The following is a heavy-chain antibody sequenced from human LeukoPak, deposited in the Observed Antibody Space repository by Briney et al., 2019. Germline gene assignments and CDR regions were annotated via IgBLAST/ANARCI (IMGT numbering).Heavy chain of an antibody. D-gene: IGHD6-6*01. J-gene: IGHJ5*02. CDR1: GYTFTGYY. CDR2: INPSGGST. Sequence: GASVKVSCKASGYTFTGYYTHWVRQAPGQGLEWMGIINPSGGSTIYAQKFQGRVTMTRDMSTSTVYMELSSLRSEDTAVYHCARDGSSSGWFDPWGQGTLVTVSS. CDR3: ARDGSSSGWFDP. V-gene: IGHV1-46*01.